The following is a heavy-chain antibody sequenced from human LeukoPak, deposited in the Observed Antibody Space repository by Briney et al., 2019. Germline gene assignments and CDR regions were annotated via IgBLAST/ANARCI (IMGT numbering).Heavy chain of an antibody. CDR2: IYYTGIT. V-gene: IGHV4-39*01. D-gene: IGHD6-6*01. CDR1: GGSISSNSYY. Sequence: SETLSLTCTVSGGSISSNSYYWGWIRQPPGKGLEWIGVIYYTGITYYNPSLKSRVTISVDTSKNQFSLKLSSMTAADTAVFYCARYRSSGLDYWGQGTLVTVSS. J-gene: IGHJ4*02. CDR3: ARYRSSGLDY.